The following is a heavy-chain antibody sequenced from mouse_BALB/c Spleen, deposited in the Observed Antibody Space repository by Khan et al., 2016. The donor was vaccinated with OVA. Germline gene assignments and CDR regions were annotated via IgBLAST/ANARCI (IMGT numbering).Heavy chain of an antibody. V-gene: IGHV3-2*02. CDR3: ARGNYYGYYFDY. D-gene: IGHD1-1*01. CDR1: GYSITSGYA. Sequence: EVKLEVSGPGLVKPSQSLSLTCTVTGYSITSGYAWNWIRQFPGNKLEWMGYISYSGVTSYTPSLKSRISITRDTSKNQFFLQLNSVTTEDTATYYCARGNYYGYYFDYWGQGTTRTVSS. J-gene: IGHJ2*01. CDR2: ISYSGVT.